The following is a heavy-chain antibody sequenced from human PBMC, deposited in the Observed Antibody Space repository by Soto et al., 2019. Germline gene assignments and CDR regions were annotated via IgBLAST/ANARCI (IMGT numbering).Heavy chain of an antibody. D-gene: IGHD6-13*01. Sequence: QVQLVQSGTEVKKPGASVKVTCKASGYTFTSYGIHWVRQAPGQRLEWMGWINAANGDTKYSPKFQGSVTITRVTSASTAYMELSSLRSEDTAVYYCVRRHVSATGIDWFDPWGQGTLVTVSS. CDR2: INAANGDT. V-gene: IGHV1-3*01. CDR1: GYTFTSYG. J-gene: IGHJ5*02. CDR3: VRRHVSATGIDWFDP.